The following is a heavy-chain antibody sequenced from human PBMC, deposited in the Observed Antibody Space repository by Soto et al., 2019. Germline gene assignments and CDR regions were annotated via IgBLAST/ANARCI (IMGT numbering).Heavy chain of an antibody. CDR2: ISSSSSTI. J-gene: IGHJ5*02. CDR1: GFTFSSYS. CDR3: AREALLNWLDP. D-gene: IGHD2-15*01. Sequence: EVQLVESGGGLVQPGGSLRLSCAASGFTFSSYSMNWVRQAPGKGLEWGSYISSSSSTIYYADSVKGRFTISRDNAKNALYLPMNRLRAEDTAVYYCAREALLNWLDPWGLGTLFTVAS. V-gene: IGHV3-48*01.